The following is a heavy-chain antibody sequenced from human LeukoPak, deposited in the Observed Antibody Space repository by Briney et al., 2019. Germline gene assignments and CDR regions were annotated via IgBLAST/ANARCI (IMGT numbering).Heavy chain of an antibody. CDR2: ISGSGVST. D-gene: IGHD1-26*01. Sequence: GGSLRLSCAASGFTFSSYAMSWVRQAPGKGLEWVSGISGSGVSTYYTDSVKGRFTISRDNSKNTLYLQMNSLRAEDTAVYYCVKAIGRSGSYPYLFDYWGQGTLVTVSS. V-gene: IGHV3-23*01. CDR3: VKAIGRSGSYPYLFDY. J-gene: IGHJ4*02. CDR1: GFTFSSYA.